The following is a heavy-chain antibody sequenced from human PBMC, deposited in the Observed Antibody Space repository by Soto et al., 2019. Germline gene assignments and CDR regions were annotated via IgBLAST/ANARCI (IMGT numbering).Heavy chain of an antibody. CDR2: IYHSGST. CDR1: GGSISSGGYS. D-gene: IGHD3-10*01. CDR3: ARETMVRGVMWSDWFDP. J-gene: IGHJ5*02. Sequence: SETLSLTCAVSGGSISSGGYSWSWIRQPPGKGLEWIGYIYHSGSTYYNPSLKSRVTISVDRSKNQFSLKLSSVTAADTAVYYCARETMVRGVMWSDWFDPWGQGTLVTVSS. V-gene: IGHV4-30-2*01.